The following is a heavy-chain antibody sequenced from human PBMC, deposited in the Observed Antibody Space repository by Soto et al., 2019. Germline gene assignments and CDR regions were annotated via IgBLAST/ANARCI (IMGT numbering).Heavy chain of an antibody. CDR2: IIPIFGTA. CDR3: ARVEGYYDSSGYYPPAAFDI. V-gene: IGHV1-69*13. Sequence: SVKVSCKASGGTFSSHAISWVRQAPGQGLEWMGGIIPIFGTANYAQKFQGRVTITADESTSTAYMELSSLRSEDTAVYYCARVEGYYDSSGYYPPAAFDIWGQGTMVTVSS. CDR1: GGTFSSHA. J-gene: IGHJ3*02. D-gene: IGHD3-22*01.